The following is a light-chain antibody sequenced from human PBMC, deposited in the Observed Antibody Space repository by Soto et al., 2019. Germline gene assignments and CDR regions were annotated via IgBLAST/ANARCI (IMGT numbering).Light chain of an antibody. CDR1: QAIRND. V-gene: IGKV1-6*01. CDR3: LHDAIFPYS. Sequence: AIQMTQSPSSLSASVGDTVTFTCRASQAIRNDLGWFQQRPGKPPKLLIYGISILHTGVPSRFSGSGSGTDFALTISGLHPEDFATYYCLHDAIFPYSFGQGTSLEI. CDR2: GIS. J-gene: IGKJ2*03.